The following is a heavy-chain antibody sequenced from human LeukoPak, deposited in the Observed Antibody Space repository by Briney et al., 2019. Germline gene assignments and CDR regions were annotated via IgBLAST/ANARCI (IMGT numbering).Heavy chain of an antibody. Sequence: PSETLSLTCTVSGGSISSYYWSWIRQPPGKGLEWIGYIYYSGSTNYNPSLKSRVTISVDTSKNQFSLKLSSVTAADTAVYYCARDGRFLEWFYYWGQGTLVTVSS. J-gene: IGHJ4*02. CDR2: IYYSGST. D-gene: IGHD3-3*01. CDR1: GGSISSYY. V-gene: IGHV4-59*01. CDR3: ARDGRFLEWFYY.